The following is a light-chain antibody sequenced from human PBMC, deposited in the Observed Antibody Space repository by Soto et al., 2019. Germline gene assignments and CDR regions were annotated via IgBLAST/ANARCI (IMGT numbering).Light chain of an antibody. CDR3: QTWDIGVV. V-gene: IGLV4-69*01. CDR2: LNSDGSH. CDR1: SGHSNYA. Sequence: QLVLTQSPSASASLGASVKLTCTLSSGHSNYAIAWHQQQPEKGPRYLMKLNSDGSHIKGDGIPDRFSGSSSGAERYLTIPSLQSEDEADYYCQTWDIGVVFGGGTKLTVL. J-gene: IGLJ2*01.